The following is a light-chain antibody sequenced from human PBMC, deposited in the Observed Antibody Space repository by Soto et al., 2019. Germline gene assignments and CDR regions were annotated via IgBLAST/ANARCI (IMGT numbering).Light chain of an antibody. CDR1: QTISDY. J-gene: IGKJ4*01. CDR3: QQYGSSLLT. V-gene: IGKV3-20*01. Sequence: EIVLTQSPGILSLSPGERATLSCRASQTISDYLAWYQQKPGQAPRLLISGASIRATGVPDRFSGSGSGTDFTLTISRLEPEDFAVYYCQQYGSSLLTFGGGTQVEIK. CDR2: GAS.